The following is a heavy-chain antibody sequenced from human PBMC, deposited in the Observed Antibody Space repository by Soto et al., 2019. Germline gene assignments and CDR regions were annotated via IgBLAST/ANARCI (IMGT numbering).Heavy chain of an antibody. D-gene: IGHD3-10*01. CDR2: IYISGST. V-gene: IGHV3-53*04. CDR1: GFSVSSTY. CDR3: VRGLWFGQLYADL. Sequence: AQLVESGGGLVQPGGSLRLSCAASGFSVSSTYMSWVRQAPGKGLEWVSVIYISGSTRYADSLRGRFTTSRQNSENTLFLQLMSLRHEDTAVYYCVRGLWFGQLYADLWGQGTLVTVSS. J-gene: IGHJ5*02.